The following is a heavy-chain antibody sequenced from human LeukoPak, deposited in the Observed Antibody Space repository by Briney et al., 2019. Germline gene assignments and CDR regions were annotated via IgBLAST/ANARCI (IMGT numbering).Heavy chain of an antibody. CDR2: ISPGGSP. D-gene: IGHD5-12*01. CDR1: GFTSSSNA. V-gene: IGHV3-23*01. Sequence: PGASLRHSCAASGFTSSSNAMGWVRQAPGKGLEWVSAISPGGSPYYADSVKGRFTISRDNSKNTLYLQMNSLRAEDTAVYYCVKRELYIVATTWGQGTLVTVSS. J-gene: IGHJ5*02. CDR3: VKRELYIVATT.